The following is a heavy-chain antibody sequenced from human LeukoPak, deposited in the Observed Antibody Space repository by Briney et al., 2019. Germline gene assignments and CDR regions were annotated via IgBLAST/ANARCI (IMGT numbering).Heavy chain of an antibody. Sequence: GGSLRLSCAASGFTFNSYAMSWVRQAPGKGLEWVSTISGSGGSTYYADSVKGRFTISRDNSKSTLYLQMNSLRAEDTAIYYCAKSSSTYDNWLDPWGQGTLVTVSS. CDR2: ISGSGGST. CDR3: AKSSSTYDNWLDP. D-gene: IGHD2-2*01. CDR1: GFTFNSYA. J-gene: IGHJ5*02. V-gene: IGHV3-23*01.